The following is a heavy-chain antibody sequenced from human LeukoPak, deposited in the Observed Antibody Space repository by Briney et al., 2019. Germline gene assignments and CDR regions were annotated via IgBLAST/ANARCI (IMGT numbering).Heavy chain of an antibody. J-gene: IGHJ4*02. CDR1: GFTFSTYA. D-gene: IGHD1-26*01. CDR3: AKERATTTTFDY. CDR2: ISCSGGGT. V-gene: IGHV3-23*01. Sequence: GGSLRLSCAASGFTFSTYAMSWVRQAPGKGLEWVSLISCSGGGTYYANSVKGRFTISRDNSKNTLYLQMDSLRTEDTAVYYCAKERATTTTFDYWGQGTLITVSS.